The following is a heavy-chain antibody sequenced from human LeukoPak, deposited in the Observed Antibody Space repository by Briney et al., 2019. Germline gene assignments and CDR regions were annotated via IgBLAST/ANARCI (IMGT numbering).Heavy chain of an antibody. D-gene: IGHD3-22*01. CDR2: INPNSGGT. Sequence: ASVKVSCKASGYTFTGYYMHWVRQAPGQGLEWMGWINPNSGGTNYAQKFQGRVTMTRDTSISTAYMEPSRLRSDDTAVYYCARDLYYDSSGYWAYWGQGTLVTVSS. CDR3: ARDLYYDSSGYWAY. J-gene: IGHJ4*02. V-gene: IGHV1-2*02. CDR1: GYTFTGYY.